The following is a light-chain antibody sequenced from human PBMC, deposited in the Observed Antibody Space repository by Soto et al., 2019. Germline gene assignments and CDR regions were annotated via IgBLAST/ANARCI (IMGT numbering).Light chain of an antibody. CDR2: EVN. V-gene: IGLV2-8*01. CDR1: SSDVGGYNY. CDR3: SSYAGSSNV. J-gene: IGLJ1*01. Sequence: VLTQPPSASGSPGQSVAISCTGTSSDVGGYNYVSWYQQHPGKAPKLMIYEVNKRPSGVPDRFSGSKSGNTASLTVSGLQAEDEPDYYCSSYAGSSNVIGAGTKVIV.